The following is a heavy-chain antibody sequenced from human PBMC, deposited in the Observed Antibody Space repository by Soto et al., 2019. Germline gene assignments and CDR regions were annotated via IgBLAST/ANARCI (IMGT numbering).Heavy chain of an antibody. D-gene: IGHD6-13*01. CDR3: ARFAKEENPKVGSWYYFDY. CDR2: IYYSGRT. Sequence: QVQLQESGPGLVKPSQTLSLTCTVSGGSISSGGYFWSWVRQHPGKVLEWIGNIYYSGRTYYNPSLKSRVTISVDTSKNPFSLKLSSVTAADTAVYYCARFAKEENPKVGSWYYFDYWGPGTRVSVSS. CDR1: GGSISSGGYF. J-gene: IGHJ4*01. V-gene: IGHV4-31*03.